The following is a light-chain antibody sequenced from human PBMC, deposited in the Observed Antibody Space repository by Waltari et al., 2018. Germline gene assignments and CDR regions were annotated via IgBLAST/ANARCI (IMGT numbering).Light chain of an antibody. CDR3: QQYGSSPLYT. J-gene: IGKJ2*01. V-gene: IGKV3-20*01. CDR2: GAS. Sequence: IVLTQSPPTLSLSPGERATLSCRASQSVSSSYLAWYQQKPGQAPRILIDGASSRATGITDRFSGSGSGTDTDFTLTISRLEPEDFAVYYCQQYGSSPLYTFGQGTKLEIK. CDR1: QSVSSSY.